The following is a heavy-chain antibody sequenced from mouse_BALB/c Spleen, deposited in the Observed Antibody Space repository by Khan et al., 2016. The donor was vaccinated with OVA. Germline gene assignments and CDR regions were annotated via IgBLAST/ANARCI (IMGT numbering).Heavy chain of an antibody. V-gene: IGHV3-2*02. Sequence: QLEESGPGLVKPSQSLSLTCTVTGYSITSDYAWNWIRQFPGNKLEWMGYITYSGSTSYYPSLKSRISITRDTSKNKFFLQLNSVTSEDTATYFCTRGRGYWGQGTTLTVSS. CDR3: TRGRGY. J-gene: IGHJ2*01. CDR1: GYSITSDYA. CDR2: ITYSGST.